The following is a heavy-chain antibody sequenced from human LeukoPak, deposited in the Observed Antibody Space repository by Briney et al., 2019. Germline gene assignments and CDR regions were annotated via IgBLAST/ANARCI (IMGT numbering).Heavy chain of an antibody. CDR1: GGSISSYY. Sequence: SETLSLTCTVSGGSISSYYWSWIRQPPGKGLEWIGYIHYSGSTNYNPSLKSRVTISVDTSKNQFSLKLSSVTAADTAVYYCAREIVGATTHWFDPWGQGTLVTVSS. CDR2: IHYSGST. CDR3: AREIVGATTHWFDP. J-gene: IGHJ5*02. V-gene: IGHV4-59*12. D-gene: IGHD1-26*01.